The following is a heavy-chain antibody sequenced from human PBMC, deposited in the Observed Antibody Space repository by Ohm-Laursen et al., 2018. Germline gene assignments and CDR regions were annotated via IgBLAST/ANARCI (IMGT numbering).Heavy chain of an antibody. Sequence: SLRLSCSASGFTFSNYGMHWVRRAPGKGLEWVSDIWSNGKDKYYADSVKGRFTISRDNSKNSLYLQMNSLRAEDTAVYYCARDGAGWFGESDVWGQGTTVTVSS. CDR1: GFTFSNYG. V-gene: IGHV3-33*01. J-gene: IGHJ6*02. CDR2: IWSNGKDK. D-gene: IGHD3-10*01. CDR3: ARDGAGWFGESDV.